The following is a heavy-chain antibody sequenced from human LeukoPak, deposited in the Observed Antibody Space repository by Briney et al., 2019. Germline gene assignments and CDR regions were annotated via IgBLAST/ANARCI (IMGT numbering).Heavy chain of an antibody. J-gene: IGHJ4*02. CDR1: GGSFSDYY. CDR2: INHSGST. V-gene: IGHV4-34*01. Sequence: SETLSLTCAVYGGSFSDYYWSWIRQPPGKGLEWIGEINHSGSTNYNPSLKSRVTISVDTSKNQFSLKLSSVTAADTAVYYCARYKYSSSFIDYWGQGTLVTVSS. CDR3: ARYKYSSSFIDY. D-gene: IGHD6-19*01.